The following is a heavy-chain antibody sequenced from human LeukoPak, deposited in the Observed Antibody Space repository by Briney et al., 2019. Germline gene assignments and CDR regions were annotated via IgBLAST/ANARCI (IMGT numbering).Heavy chain of an antibody. CDR1: GFSFSIYG. CDR2: ISGSGGNT. Sequence: GGSLRLSCEASGFSFSIYGMSWVRQAPGKGLEWVSGISGSGGNTYYAEALTGRFTVSRDNSKNTLYLQMNSLRVEDTAVYYCAKAPRFGDHATEYYYYYMHVWGKGTTVTVSS. CDR3: AKAPRFGDHATEYYYYYMHV. D-gene: IGHD3-16*01. V-gene: IGHV3-23*01. J-gene: IGHJ6*03.